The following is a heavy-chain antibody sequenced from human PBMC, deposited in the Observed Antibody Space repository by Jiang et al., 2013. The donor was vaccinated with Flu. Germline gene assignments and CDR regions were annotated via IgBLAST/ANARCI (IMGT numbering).Heavy chain of an antibody. D-gene: IGHD3-10*01. CDR2: INPSGGST. J-gene: IGHJ4*02. Sequence: WVRQAPGQGLEWMGIINPSGGSTSYAQKFQGRVTMTRDTSTSTVYMELSSLRSEDTAVYYCARSPFAYTGEWDYWGQGTLVTVSS. V-gene: IGHV1-46*01. CDR3: ARSPFAYTGEWDY.